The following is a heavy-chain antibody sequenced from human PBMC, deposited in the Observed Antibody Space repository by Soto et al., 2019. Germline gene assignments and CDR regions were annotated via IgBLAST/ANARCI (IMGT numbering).Heavy chain of an antibody. CDR3: AREGSSSPPYNWFDP. CDR2: IYYSGST. CDR1: GGSISSGGYY. Sequence: SETLSLTCTVSGGSISSGGYYFVCIRQRPGKGLEWIGYIYYSGSTYYNPSLKSRVTISVDTSKNQFSLKLSSVTAADTAVYYCAREGSSSPPYNWFDPWGQGTLVTVSS. V-gene: IGHV4-31*03. J-gene: IGHJ5*02. D-gene: IGHD6-13*01.